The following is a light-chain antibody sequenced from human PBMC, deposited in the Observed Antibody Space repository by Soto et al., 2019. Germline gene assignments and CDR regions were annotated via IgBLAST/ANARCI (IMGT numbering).Light chain of an antibody. CDR3: LQDYGDSWT. J-gene: IGKJ1*01. Sequence: QMTQSPPSLSASVGEKIIITCRASRDVGSDVSWYQQKPGQAPKLLIYAASNLYTGVPSRFSDSRSGTEFTLTISSLQPEDFASYYCLQDYGDSWTFGQGTKVDIK. CDR1: RDVGSD. V-gene: IGKV1-6*01. CDR2: AAS.